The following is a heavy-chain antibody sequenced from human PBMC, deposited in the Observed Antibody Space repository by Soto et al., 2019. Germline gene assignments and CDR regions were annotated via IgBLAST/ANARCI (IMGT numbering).Heavy chain of an antibody. J-gene: IGHJ4*02. V-gene: IGHV1-3*01. D-gene: IGHD4-17*01. CDR1: GYTFTSYA. CDR2: INAGNGNT. CDR3: ARDHPVTSYGDYGGY. Sequence: QVQLVQSGAEVKKPGASVKVSCKASGYTFTSYAIHWVRQAPGQRLEWMGWINAGNGNTRYSQKFQGRVTINRDTSASIAYMELSSLRSEDTAVYYCARDHPVTSYGDYGGYWGQGTLVSVSS.